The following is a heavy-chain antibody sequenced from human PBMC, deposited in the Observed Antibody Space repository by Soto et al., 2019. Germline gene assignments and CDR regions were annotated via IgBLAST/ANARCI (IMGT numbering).Heavy chain of an antibody. J-gene: IGHJ4*02. CDR2: ISSSGSSI. CDR3: ARVRTSMIQVVFDY. V-gene: IGHV3-11*01. D-gene: IGHD3-22*01. CDR1: GFTFSDYY. Sequence: PRLSCAASGFTFSDYYINWFRQAPGKGLEWVSYISSSGSSIYYADSVKGRFTISRDNAKNSLYLQMNSLRAEDTAVYYCARVRTSMIQVVFDYWGQGTQVTVSS.